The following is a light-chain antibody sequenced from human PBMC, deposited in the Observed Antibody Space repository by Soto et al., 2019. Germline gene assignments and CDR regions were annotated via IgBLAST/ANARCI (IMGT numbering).Light chain of an antibody. CDR1: QGIRND. V-gene: IGKV1-6*01. Sequence: AIQRIPSACSLAASGGGRVTISCRASQGIRNDLGWYQQKPGKAPKLLIYAASSLQSGVPSRFSGSGSGTDFTLTISSLQPEYSATYYCLQAYNYPQTFGQGTKVDIK. J-gene: IGKJ1*01. CDR3: LQAYNYPQT. CDR2: AAS.